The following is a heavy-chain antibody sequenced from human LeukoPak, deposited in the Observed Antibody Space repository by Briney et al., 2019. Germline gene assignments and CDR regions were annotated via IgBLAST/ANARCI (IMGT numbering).Heavy chain of an antibody. J-gene: IGHJ4*02. CDR3: ARVSSWYRAADY. CDR2: INHSGST. CDR1: GGSISSYY. Sequence: SETLSLTCTVSGGSISSYYWSWIRQPPGKGLEWIGEINHSGSTNYNPSLKSRVTISVDTSKNQFSLKLSSVTAADTAVYYCARVSSWYRAADYWGQGTLVTVSS. V-gene: IGHV4-34*01. D-gene: IGHD6-13*01.